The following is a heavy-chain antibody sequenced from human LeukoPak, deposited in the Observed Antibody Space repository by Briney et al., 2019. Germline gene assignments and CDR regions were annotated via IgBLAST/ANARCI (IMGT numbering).Heavy chain of an antibody. V-gene: IGHV1-2*06. Sequence: ASVKVSCRASGYTFTGYYMHWVRQVPGQGLEWMGRINPNSGGTNYAQKFQDRVTMTRDTSISTAYMELNRLTSDDTAVYYCSASFSGYDRLFDYWGQGTLVTVSS. CDR2: INPNSGGT. CDR1: GYTFTGYY. J-gene: IGHJ4*02. D-gene: IGHD5-12*01. CDR3: SASFSGYDRLFDY.